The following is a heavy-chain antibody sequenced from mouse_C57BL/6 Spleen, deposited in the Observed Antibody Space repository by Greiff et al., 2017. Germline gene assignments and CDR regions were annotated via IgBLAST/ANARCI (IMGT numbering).Heavy chain of an antibody. CDR3: ARYMEYGPDY. Sequence: DVKLVESGGGLVQPGGSLSLSCAASGFTFTDYYMSWVRQPPGKALEWLGFIRNKANGYTTEYSASVKGRFTISRDNSQSILYLQMNALRAEDSATYYCARYMEYGPDYWGQGTTLTVSS. CDR2: IRNKANGYTT. D-gene: IGHD1-1*02. J-gene: IGHJ2*01. V-gene: IGHV7-3*01. CDR1: GFTFTDYY.